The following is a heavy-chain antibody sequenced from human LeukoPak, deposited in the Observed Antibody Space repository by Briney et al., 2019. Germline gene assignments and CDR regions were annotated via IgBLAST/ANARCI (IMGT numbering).Heavy chain of an antibody. D-gene: IGHD2-15*01. CDR2: INPNSGGT. J-gene: IGHJ3*02. V-gene: IGHV1-2*02. Sequence: ASVKVSCKASGYTFTGYYLHWVRQAPGQGLEWMGWINPNSGGTNYAQRFQGRVTMTRDTSISTAYMELSRLRSDDTAVYYCAREACSGGSCPDAFDIWGQGTMVTVS. CDR3: AREACSGGSCPDAFDI. CDR1: GYTFTGYY.